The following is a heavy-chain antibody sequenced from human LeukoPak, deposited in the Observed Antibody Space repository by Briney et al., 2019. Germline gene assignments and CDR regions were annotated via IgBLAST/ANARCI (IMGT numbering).Heavy chain of an antibody. CDR1: GFTFRNYW. D-gene: IGHD2-2*01. CDR3: ATEVPGGMNACDI. V-gene: IGHV3-7*01. Sequence: GGSLRLSCGASGFTFRNYWMTWARQAPGKGLQWVGNIKDDGSKTYYVDSVRGRFTISRDNVQNSLYLQMNSLRVEDSGIYYCATEVPGGMNACDIWGQGTMVTVSS. J-gene: IGHJ3*02. CDR2: IKDDGSKT.